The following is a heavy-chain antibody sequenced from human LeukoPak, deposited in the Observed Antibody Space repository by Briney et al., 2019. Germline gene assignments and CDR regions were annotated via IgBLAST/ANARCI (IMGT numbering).Heavy chain of an antibody. CDR2: IYSGGST. J-gene: IGHJ3*02. Sequence: GGSLRLSCAASGFTFSNYGMSWVRQAPGKGLEWVSVIYSGGSTYYADSVKGRFTISRDNSKNTLYLQMNSLRAEDTAVYYCARDHAFDIWGQGTMVTVSS. V-gene: IGHV3-53*01. CDR3: ARDHAFDI. CDR1: GFTFSNYG.